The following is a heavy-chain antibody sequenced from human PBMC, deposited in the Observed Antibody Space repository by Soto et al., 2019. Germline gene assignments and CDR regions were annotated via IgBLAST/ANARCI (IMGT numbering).Heavy chain of an antibody. D-gene: IGHD2-2*01. CDR3: VRPPAPFKLLTYFNS. CDR2: ISYDGGER. V-gene: IGHV3-30-3*01. Sequence: QVHLVESGGGVIQPGRSLRLSCAASGFTFNTFAIHWVRLAPGRGLEWVAVISYDGGERYYADSVKGRFTISRDNSRNTVSLQMNSLSAEDTAVYYCVRPPAPFKLLTYFNSWGQGTLVTVSS. CDR1: GFTFNTFA. J-gene: IGHJ4*02.